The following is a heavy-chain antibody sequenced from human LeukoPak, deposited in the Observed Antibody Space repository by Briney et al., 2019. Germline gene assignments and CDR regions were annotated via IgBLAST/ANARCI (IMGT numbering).Heavy chain of an antibody. D-gene: IGHD6-19*01. J-gene: IGHJ6*03. CDR3: ARLGYSSGWHYGGYYYMDV. Sequence: SETLSLTCTVSGGSISSGSYYWSWIRQPPGKGLEWIGEINHSGSTNYNPSLKSRVTISVDTSKNQFSLKLSSVTAADTAVYYCARLGYSSGWHYGGYYYMDVWGKGTTVTISS. CDR1: GGSISSGSYY. CDR2: INHSGST. V-gene: IGHV4-39*07.